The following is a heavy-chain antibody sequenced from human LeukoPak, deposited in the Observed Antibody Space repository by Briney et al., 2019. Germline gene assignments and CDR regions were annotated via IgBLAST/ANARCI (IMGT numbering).Heavy chain of an antibody. Sequence: SETLSLTCTVSGGSISSYYWSWIRQPPGKGLEWIGYIYYSGSTNYNPSLKSRVTISVDTSKNQFSLKLSSVTAADAAVYYCARLGRDYDILTGYYHPPLWGQGTLVTVSS. CDR2: IYYSGST. CDR3: ARLGRDYDILTGYYHPPL. D-gene: IGHD3-9*01. V-gene: IGHV4-59*08. J-gene: IGHJ4*02. CDR1: GGSISSYY.